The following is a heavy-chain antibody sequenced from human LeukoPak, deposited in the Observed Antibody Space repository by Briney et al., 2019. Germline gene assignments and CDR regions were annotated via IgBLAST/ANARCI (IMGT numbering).Heavy chain of an antibody. CDR3: ARVRVYCSSTSCSYGMDV. Sequence: PSETLSLTCTVSGGSISSYYWSWIRQPPGKGLEWIGYIYYSGSSNYNPSLKSRVTISVDTSKNQFSRKLSSVTAADTAVYYCARVRVYCSSTSCSYGMDVWGQGTTVTVSS. CDR2: IYYSGSS. J-gene: IGHJ6*02. CDR1: GGSISSYY. D-gene: IGHD2-2*01. V-gene: IGHV4-59*01.